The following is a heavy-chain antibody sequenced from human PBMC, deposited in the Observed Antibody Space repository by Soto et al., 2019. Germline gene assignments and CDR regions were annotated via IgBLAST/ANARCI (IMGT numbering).Heavy chain of an antibody. D-gene: IGHD2-21*01. Sequence: PSETLSLTCTVSGGSISSYYWSWIRQPPGKGLEWIGYIYYSGSTNYNPSLKSRVTISVDTSKNQFSLKLSSVTAADTAVYYCARGGETRSLDYWGQGTLVTVSS. J-gene: IGHJ4*02. V-gene: IGHV4-59*01. CDR3: ARGGETRSLDY. CDR2: IYYSGST. CDR1: GGSISSYY.